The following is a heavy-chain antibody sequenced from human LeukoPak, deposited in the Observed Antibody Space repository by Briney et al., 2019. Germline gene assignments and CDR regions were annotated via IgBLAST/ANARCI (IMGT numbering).Heavy chain of an antibody. D-gene: IGHD6-19*01. CDR3: AKVRWDNSGWYYLDD. Sequence: GGSLRLSCAASGFTFSSHSMNWVRQAPGKGLEWVSSISSSSSYIYYADSVKGRFTISRDNAKNSLYLQMNSLRAEDTAVYYCAKVRWDNSGWYYLDDWGQGTLVTVSS. V-gene: IGHV3-21*01. J-gene: IGHJ4*02. CDR1: GFTFSSHS. CDR2: ISSSSSYI.